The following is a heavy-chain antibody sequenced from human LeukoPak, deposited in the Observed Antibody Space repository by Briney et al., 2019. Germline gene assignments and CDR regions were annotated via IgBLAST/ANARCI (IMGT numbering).Heavy chain of an antibody. CDR1: GFTFSSYY. CDR2: INPSGVDT. J-gene: IGHJ4*02. D-gene: IGHD1-1*01. CDR3: ARLATTLIPFDY. V-gene: IGHV1-46*01. Sequence: GASVKVSCKASGFTFSSYYMHWVRQAPGEGLEWMGRINPSGVDTTYAQKFRGRVTMTRDTSTSTVHMDLYSLRSEDTAVYYCARLATTLIPFDYWGQGTLVTVSS.